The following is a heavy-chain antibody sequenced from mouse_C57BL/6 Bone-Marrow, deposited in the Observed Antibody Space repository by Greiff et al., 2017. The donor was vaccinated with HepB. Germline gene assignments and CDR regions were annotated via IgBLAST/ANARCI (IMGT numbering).Heavy chain of an antibody. Sequence: QVQLKQSGAELVRPGTSVKVSCKASGYAFTNYLIEWVKQRPGQGLEWIGVINPGSGGTNYNEKFKGKATLTADKSSSTAYMQLSSLTSEDSAVYSCARGTDLGNYFDYWGQGTTLTVSS. CDR2: INPGSGGT. CDR1: GYAFTNYL. V-gene: IGHV1-54*01. J-gene: IGHJ2*01. D-gene: IGHD3-3*01. CDR3: ARGTDLGNYFDY.